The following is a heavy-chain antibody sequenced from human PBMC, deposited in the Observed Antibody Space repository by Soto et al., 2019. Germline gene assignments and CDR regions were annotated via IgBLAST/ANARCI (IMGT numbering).Heavy chain of an antibody. Sequence: LALTCAVSGASIGSGGWWSWVRQPPGKGLEWIAEIFHDGNTNYSPSLKSRVTISVDKSQNQFSLNVYSVTAADTAVYYCARHEGWTGPDQWGQGTLVTVSS. CDR1: GASIGSGGW. CDR2: IFHDGNT. V-gene: IGHV4-4*02. D-gene: IGHD2-8*02. J-gene: IGHJ5*02. CDR3: ARHEGWTGPDQ.